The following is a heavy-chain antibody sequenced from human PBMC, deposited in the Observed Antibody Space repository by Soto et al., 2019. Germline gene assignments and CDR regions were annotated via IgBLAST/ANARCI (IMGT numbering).Heavy chain of an antibody. CDR3: ARDVITMTVVIIHKWFDP. J-gene: IGHJ5*02. CDR2: ISAYNGKT. CDR1: GYTFTSYY. Sequence: ASVKVSCKASGYTFTSYYMHWVRQAPGQGLEWMGWISAYNGKTNYAQKLQGRVTMTTDTSTSTAYMELRSLKSDDTAVYYCARDVITMTVVIIHKWFDPWGQ. D-gene: IGHD3-22*01. V-gene: IGHV1-18*04.